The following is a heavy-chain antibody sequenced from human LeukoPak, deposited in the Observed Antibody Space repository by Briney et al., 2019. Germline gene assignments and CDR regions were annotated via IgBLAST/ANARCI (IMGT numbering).Heavy chain of an antibody. CDR3: AKGDYSGSYYFDY. J-gene: IGHJ4*02. CDR1: GFIFSSYG. CDR2: SGSGGST. D-gene: IGHD1-26*01. Sequence: GGSLRLSCAVSGFIFSSYGMSWVRQAPGKGLEWVSVSGSGGSTYYADSVKGRFTISGDNSKNTLYLQMNSLRAEDTAVYYCAKGDYSGSYYFDYWGQGTLVTVSS. V-gene: IGHV3-23*01.